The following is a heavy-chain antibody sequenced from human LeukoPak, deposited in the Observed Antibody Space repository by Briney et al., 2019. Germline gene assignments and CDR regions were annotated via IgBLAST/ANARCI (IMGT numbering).Heavy chain of an antibody. CDR2: ISWNSGSI. V-gene: IGHV3-9*01. CDR1: GFTFDDYA. J-gene: IGHJ5*02. Sequence: PGGSLRLSYAASGFTFDDYAMHWVRQAPGKGLEWVSGISWNSGSIVYADSVKGRFTISRDNAKNSLYLQMNSLRAEDTALYYCAKGATIAATLGWFDPWGQGTLVTVSS. CDR3: AKGATIAATLGWFDP. D-gene: IGHD2-15*01.